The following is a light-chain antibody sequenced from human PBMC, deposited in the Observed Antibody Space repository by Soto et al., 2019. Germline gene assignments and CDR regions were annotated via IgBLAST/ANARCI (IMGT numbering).Light chain of an antibody. CDR1: TSNIGTYS. CDR2: DNS. Sequence: QYVLTQPPSVSAAPGQKVTISCSGSTSNIGTYSVSWYQQLPGTAPKLLIYDNSQRPSGIPDRFSGSKSGTSATLAITGLQTGDEADYYCGTWDSSLNGGVFGGGTKLTVL. J-gene: IGLJ3*02. CDR3: GTWDSSLNGGV. V-gene: IGLV1-51*01.